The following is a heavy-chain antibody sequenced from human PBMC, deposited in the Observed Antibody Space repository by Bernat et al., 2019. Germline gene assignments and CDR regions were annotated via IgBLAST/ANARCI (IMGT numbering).Heavy chain of an antibody. CDR2: VSGSGGRT. J-gene: IGHJ4*02. CDR1: GFTFSSYA. D-gene: IGHD3-22*01. CDR3: ARGGSYYYDSSGYYYY. Sequence: EVQLVESGGGLVQPGGSLRLSCAASGFTFSSYAMNWVRQAPGKGLEWVSGVSGSGGRTFYANAVKGRFTIASDNSKTTLYLQMNSLRVEDTAVYYCARGGSYYYDSSGYYYYWGQGTLVTVSS. V-gene: IGHV3-23*04.